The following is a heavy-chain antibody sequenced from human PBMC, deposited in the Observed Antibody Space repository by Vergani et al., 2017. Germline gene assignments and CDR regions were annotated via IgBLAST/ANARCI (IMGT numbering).Heavy chain of an antibody. J-gene: IGHJ4*02. D-gene: IGHD2-8*01. Sequence: EVQLVQSGAEVKKPGESLKISCTGSGYSFISYWIGWVRQVPGKGLEWMGILYPGDSDTTYSPAFQGQVTISADKSISTAYLQWSSLKASDTAIYYCARRNGDRSFDYWGQGTLVTVSS. CDR1: GYSFISYW. CDR3: ARRNGDRSFDY. CDR2: LYPGDSDT. V-gene: IGHV5-51*03.